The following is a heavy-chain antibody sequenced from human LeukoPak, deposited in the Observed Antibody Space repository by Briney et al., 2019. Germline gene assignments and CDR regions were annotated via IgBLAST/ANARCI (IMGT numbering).Heavy chain of an antibody. CDR2: INHSGST. J-gene: IGHJ5*02. CDR1: GGSFSGYY. D-gene: IGHD3-3*02. CDR3: ARLSPFDP. Sequence: SETLSLTCAVYGGSFSGYYWSWIRQPPGKGLEWIGEINHSGSTNYNPSLKSRVTISVDTSKNQFSLKLSSVTAADTAVYYCARLSPFDPWGQGILVTVSS. V-gene: IGHV4-34*01.